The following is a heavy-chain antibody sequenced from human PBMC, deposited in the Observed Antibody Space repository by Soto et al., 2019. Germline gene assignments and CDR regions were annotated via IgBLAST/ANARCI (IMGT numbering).Heavy chain of an antibody. D-gene: IGHD4-17*01. V-gene: IGHV1-3*01. CDR3: ASDGYGDSFSHDYYGLDV. J-gene: IGHJ6*02. Sequence: ASVRVSCKPSGYTFTTYSMHWVPQAPGQRLEWMGWINAGNGNTKYSQKFQGRVTITRDTSASTAYMELSSLRSEQTAVYYCASDGYGDSFSHDYYGLDVWGQGTTVTVSS. CDR2: INAGNGNT. CDR1: GYTFTTYS.